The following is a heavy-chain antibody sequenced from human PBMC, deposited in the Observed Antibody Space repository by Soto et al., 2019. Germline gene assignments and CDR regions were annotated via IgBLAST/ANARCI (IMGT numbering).Heavy chain of an antibody. Sequence: PXVSLRLSCAASGFIFSSYCMHGVRQAPGKGLEWVAGIWYDGSNTFYSDAVKGRFSISRDNSKNTVDLQMNSLRAEDTAVYYCEKSTAVAPGWLDPWGQGIQVTVSS. CDR1: GFIFSSYC. D-gene: IGHD6-19*01. CDR3: EKSTAVAPGWLDP. J-gene: IGHJ5*02. CDR2: IWYDGSNT. V-gene: IGHV3-33*06.